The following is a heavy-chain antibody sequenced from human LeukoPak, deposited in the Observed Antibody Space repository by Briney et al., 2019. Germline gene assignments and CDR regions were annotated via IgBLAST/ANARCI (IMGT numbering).Heavy chain of an antibody. J-gene: IGHJ4*02. Sequence: GGSLRLSCAASGFTFSSYSMNWVRQAPGRGLEWGSYIDTSSSTIYSADSVKGRFTISRDNAKNSLYLQMNSLRDEDTAVYYCARGYCSSSSCPRHHFDYWGQGTPVTVSS. D-gene: IGHD2-2*01. CDR1: GFTFSSYS. V-gene: IGHV3-48*02. CDR3: ARGYCSSSSCPRHHFDY. CDR2: IDTSSSTI.